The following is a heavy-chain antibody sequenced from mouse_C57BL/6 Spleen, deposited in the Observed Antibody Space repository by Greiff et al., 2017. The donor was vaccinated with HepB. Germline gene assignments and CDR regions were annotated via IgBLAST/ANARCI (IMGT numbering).Heavy chain of an antibody. J-gene: IGHJ2*01. D-gene: IGHD3-2*02. CDR1: GYAFSSYW. CDR2: IYPGDGDT. CDR3: ARNAAQATLDY. V-gene: IGHV1-80*01. Sequence: VQLQQSGAELVKPGASVKISCKASGYAFSSYWINWVKQRPGKGLEWIGQIYPGDGDTNYNGKFKGKATLTADKSSSTAYMQLSSLTSEDSAVYFCARNAAQATLDYWGQGTTLTVSS.